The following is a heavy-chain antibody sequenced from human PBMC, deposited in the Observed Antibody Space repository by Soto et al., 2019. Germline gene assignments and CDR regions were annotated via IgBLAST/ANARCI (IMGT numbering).Heavy chain of an antibody. V-gene: IGHV3-48*02. Sequence: PGGSLRLSCAASGFTFSSYSMNWVRQAPGKGLEWVSYISSSSSTIYYADSVKGRFTISRDNAKNSLYLQMNSLRDEDTAVYYRERDNPDYGSGRDYFDSWGQGTVVTV. CDR2: ISSSSSTI. CDR1: GFTFSSYS. CDR3: ERDNPDYGSGRDYFDS. J-gene: IGHJ4*02. D-gene: IGHD3-10*01.